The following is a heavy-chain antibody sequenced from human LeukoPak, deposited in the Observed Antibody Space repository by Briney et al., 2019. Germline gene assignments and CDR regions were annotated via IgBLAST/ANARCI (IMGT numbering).Heavy chain of an antibody. CDR1: GYTFTSYD. Sequence: ASVKVSCKASGYTFTSYDINWVRQATGQGLEWMGWMNPNSGNTGYAQKFQGRVTMTRNTSISTAYMELSSLRSEDTAVYYCARDRHLYDSSGSPYYYYYMDVWGKGTTVTVSS. CDR3: ARDRHLYDSSGSPYYYYYMDV. D-gene: IGHD3-22*01. V-gene: IGHV1-8*01. J-gene: IGHJ6*03. CDR2: MNPNSGNT.